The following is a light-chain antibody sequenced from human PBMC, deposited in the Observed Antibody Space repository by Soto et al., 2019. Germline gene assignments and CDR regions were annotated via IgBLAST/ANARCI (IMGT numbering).Light chain of an antibody. V-gene: IGKV1-39*01. Sequence: DIQMTQSPSSLSASVGDRVTITCRASQSISSYLNWHQQKPGKAPKLLIYAASFLQSGVPSRFTGSGSGTDFTLTISSLQPEDFATYYCQQRKTFGQGTKVEIK. CDR3: QQRKT. CDR1: QSISSY. CDR2: AAS. J-gene: IGKJ1*01.